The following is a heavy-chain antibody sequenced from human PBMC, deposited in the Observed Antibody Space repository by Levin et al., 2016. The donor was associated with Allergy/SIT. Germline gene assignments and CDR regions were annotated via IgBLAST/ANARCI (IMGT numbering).Heavy chain of an antibody. J-gene: IGHJ4*02. Sequence: GESLKISCVASGFTFSNFGMHWVRQAPGKGLEWVALISYDISKKYYADSVKGRFTISRDNSKNTLYLQMDSLRAEDTAVYYCAKVNGGWYYFEYWGQGALVTVSS. CDR1: GFTFSNFG. CDR3: AKVNGGWYYFEY. V-gene: IGHV3-30*18. CDR2: ISYDISKK. D-gene: IGHD6-19*01.